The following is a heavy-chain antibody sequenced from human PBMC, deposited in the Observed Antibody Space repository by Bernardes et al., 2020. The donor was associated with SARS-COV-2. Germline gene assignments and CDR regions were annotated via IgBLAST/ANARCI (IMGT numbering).Heavy chain of an antibody. J-gene: IGHJ4*02. CDR3: VHRHLGRYCTTTSCYSAPFDF. D-gene: IGHD1-26*01. CDR1: VFSLNTHGVG. CDR2: LYWDDDA. Sequence: SGHTLLKPTQALTLTCTFSVFSLNTHGVGVGWIRQPPGKALEWLAVLYWDDDAHYSQSLKTRPTITKGTSTNQVVLTLASMDPVDTGTYFCVHRHLGRYCTTTSCYSAPFDFWGQGALVTVSS. V-gene: IGHV2-5*02.